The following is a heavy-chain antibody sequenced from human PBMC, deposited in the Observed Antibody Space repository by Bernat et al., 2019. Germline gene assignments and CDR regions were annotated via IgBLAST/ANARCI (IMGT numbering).Heavy chain of an antibody. CDR1: GFTFSSYG. Sequence: QVQLVESGGGVVQPGRSLRLSCAASGFTFSSYGMHWVRQAPGKGLEWVAVIWYDGSNKYYADSVKGRFTISRDNSKNTLYLQMNSLRAEDTAVYYCARDGVIRYFDSNWFDPWGQGTLVTVSS. CDR2: IWYDGSNK. D-gene: IGHD3-9*01. J-gene: IGHJ5*02. CDR3: ARDGVIRYFDSNWFDP. V-gene: IGHV3-33*01.